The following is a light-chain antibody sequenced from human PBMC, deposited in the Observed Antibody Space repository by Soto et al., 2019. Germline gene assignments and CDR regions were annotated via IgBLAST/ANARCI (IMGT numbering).Light chain of an antibody. CDR2: ATS. Sequence: DIQMTQSPSSVSASVGDRVTITCRASQGISGWVAWYQQKPGKAPRLLIYATSNLEIGVPSRFSGGGSGTEFTLTISSLQPEDFATYYCQQAHSFPYTFGQGTKLEIK. J-gene: IGKJ2*01. V-gene: IGKV1-12*01. CDR1: QGISGW. CDR3: QQAHSFPYT.